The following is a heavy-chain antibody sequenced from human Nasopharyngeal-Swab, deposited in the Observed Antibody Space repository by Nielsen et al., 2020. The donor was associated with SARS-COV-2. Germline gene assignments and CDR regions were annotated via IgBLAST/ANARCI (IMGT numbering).Heavy chain of an antibody. J-gene: IGHJ4*02. D-gene: IGHD3-9*01. CDR3: TIIPLDILTGYYQYYFDY. Sequence: GGFLRLSCAASGFTFSNAWMSWVRQAPGKGLEWVGRIKSKTDGGTTDYAAPVKGRFTISRDDSKNTLYLQMNSLKTEDTAVYYCTIIPLDILTGYYQYYFDYWGQGTLVTVSS. V-gene: IGHV3-15*01. CDR1: GFTFSNAW. CDR2: IKSKTDGGTT.